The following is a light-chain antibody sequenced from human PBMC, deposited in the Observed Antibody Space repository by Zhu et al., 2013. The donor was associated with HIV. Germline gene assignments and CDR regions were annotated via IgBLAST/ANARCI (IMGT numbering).Light chain of an antibody. J-gene: IGKJ5*01. Sequence: EIVLTQSPGTLSLSPGERATLSCRASQSVSSSYLAWYQQKPGQAPRLLIYGASSRATGIPDRFSGSGSGTDFTLTISRLAPEDFAVYYCQQYDSSPITFGQGTRLEIQ. CDR2: GAS. CDR3: QQYDSSPIT. CDR1: QSVSSSY. V-gene: IGKV3-20*01.